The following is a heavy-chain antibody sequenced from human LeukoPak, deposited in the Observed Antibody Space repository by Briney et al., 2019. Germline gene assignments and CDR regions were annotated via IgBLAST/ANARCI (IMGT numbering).Heavy chain of an antibody. D-gene: IGHD3-22*01. J-gene: IGHJ3*02. CDR2: ISWNSGSI. CDR1: GFTFDDYA. CDR3: AKEAREYDSKVPGAFDI. V-gene: IGHV3-9*03. Sequence: GGSLRLSCAASGFTFDDYAMHWVRQAPGKGLEWVSGISWNSGSIGYADSVKGRFTISRDNAKNSLYLQMNSLRAEDMALYYCAKEAREYDSKVPGAFDIWGQGTMVTVSS.